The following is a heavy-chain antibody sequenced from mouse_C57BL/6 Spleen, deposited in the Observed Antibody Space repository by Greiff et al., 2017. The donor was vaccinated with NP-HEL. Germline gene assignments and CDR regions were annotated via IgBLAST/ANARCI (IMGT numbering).Heavy chain of an antibody. CDR2: IDPSDSYT. CDR1: GYTFTSYW. V-gene: IGHV1-69*01. J-gene: IGHJ3*01. Sequence: QVQLQQPGAELVMPGASVKLSCKASGYTFTSYWMHWVKQRPGQGLEWIGEIDPSDSYTNYNQKFKGKSTLTVDKSSSTAYMQLSSLTSEDSAVYYWAAYYDYGAGFAYWGQGTLVTVSA. CDR3: AAYYDYGAGFAY. D-gene: IGHD2-4*01.